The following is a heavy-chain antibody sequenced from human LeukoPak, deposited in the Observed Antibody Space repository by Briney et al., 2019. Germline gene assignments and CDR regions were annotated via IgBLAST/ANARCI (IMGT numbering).Heavy chain of an antibody. CDR1: RFTLSSYW. CDR3: VKDIHYYGSGNYYNGYFDY. Sequence: GGSPRLSCAASRFTLSSYWMHWVRQAPGKGLEYVSAISSNGGSTYYADSVKGRFTISRDNSKNTLYLQVSSLRAEDTAVYYCVKDIHYYGSGNYYNGYFDYWGQGTLVTVSS. V-gene: IGHV3-64D*09. J-gene: IGHJ4*02. D-gene: IGHD3-10*01. CDR2: ISSNGGST.